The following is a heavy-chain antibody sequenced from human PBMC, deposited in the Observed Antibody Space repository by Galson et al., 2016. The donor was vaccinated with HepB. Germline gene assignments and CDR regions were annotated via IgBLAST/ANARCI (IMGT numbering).Heavy chain of an antibody. CDR3: AGVVVAATNWFDP. CDR2: INHSGST. D-gene: IGHD2-15*01. Sequence: SETLSLTCGVSGGSFNTYYWTWIRQPPGKGLGWIGEINHSGSTKYNPSLKNRVTISVDTSKNQFSLKLNSMTAADTAIYYCAGVVVAATNWFDPWGQGTLVAVSS. J-gene: IGHJ5*02. V-gene: IGHV4-34*01. CDR1: GGSFNTYY.